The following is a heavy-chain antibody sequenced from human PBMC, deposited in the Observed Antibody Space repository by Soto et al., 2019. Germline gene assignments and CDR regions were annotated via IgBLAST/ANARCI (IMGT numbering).Heavy chain of an antibody. J-gene: IGHJ4*02. Sequence: EVQLLESGGGLVQPGGSLRLSCAASGFTLSSYAMSWVRQAPGKGLEWVSAISGGGGGTYYADSVKGRFTISRDNSRNTLHLQMSSLRAEDTAVYYCAKIPPGYSYGYFYFDYWGQGTPVTVSS. D-gene: IGHD5-18*01. CDR2: ISGGGGGT. V-gene: IGHV3-23*01. CDR3: AKIPPGYSYGYFYFDY. CDR1: GFTLSSYA.